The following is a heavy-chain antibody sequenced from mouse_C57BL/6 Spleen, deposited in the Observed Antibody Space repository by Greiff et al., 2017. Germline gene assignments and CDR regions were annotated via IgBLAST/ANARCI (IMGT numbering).Heavy chain of an antibody. J-gene: IGHJ1*03. CDR2: IHPNSGST. CDR3: ERSHYDYDGGDV. CDR1: GYTFTSYW. Sequence: QVQLQQPGAELVKPGASVKLSCKASGYTFTSYWMHWVKQRPGQGLEWIGMIHPNSGSTNYNEKFKSKATLTVDKSSSTAYMQLSSLTSEDSAIYYCERSHYDYDGGDVWGTGTTVTVSS. V-gene: IGHV1-64*01. D-gene: IGHD2-4*01.